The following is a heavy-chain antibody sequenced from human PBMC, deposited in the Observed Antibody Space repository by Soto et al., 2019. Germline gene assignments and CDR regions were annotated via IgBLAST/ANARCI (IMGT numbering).Heavy chain of an antibody. CDR1: GYSFTSHY. D-gene: IGHD2-15*01. CDR2: INPSGGST. Sequence: QVQLVQSGAEVKKPGASVKVSCKASGYSFTSHYMHWVRQAPGQGLEWMGMINPSGGSTIYAQKFQGRVTMTRDTSTSTVYMDLNTLRSEDTAVYYCARGDCSGGSCYGYWGQGTLVTVSS. J-gene: IGHJ4*02. V-gene: IGHV1-46*03. CDR3: ARGDCSGGSCYGY.